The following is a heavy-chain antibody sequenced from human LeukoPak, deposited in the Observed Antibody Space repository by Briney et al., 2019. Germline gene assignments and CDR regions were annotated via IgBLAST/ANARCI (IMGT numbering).Heavy chain of an antibody. CDR1: DGSITGYY. V-gene: IGHV4-59*01. Sequence: SEILSLTCTVSDGSITGYYWGWIRRPPGKGLEYIGYIHYSGSTNSNPSLKSRMTLSVDTSKNQFSLKLRSVTAADTAVYYCARLRTGNSWYYFDYWGQGALVTVSS. CDR2: IHYSGST. J-gene: IGHJ4*02. CDR3: ARLRTGNSWYYFDY. D-gene: IGHD6-13*01.